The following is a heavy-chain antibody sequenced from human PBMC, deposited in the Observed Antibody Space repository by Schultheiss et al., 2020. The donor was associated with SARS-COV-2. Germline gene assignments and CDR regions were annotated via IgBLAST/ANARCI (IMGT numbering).Heavy chain of an antibody. CDR1: GFTFSSYS. Sequence: GGSLRLSCAASGFTFSSYSMNWVRQAPGKGLEWVSYISSSSSTIYYADSVKGRFTISRDNSKNTLYLQMNSLRAEDTAVYYCARGKALLWFGERIYYYYRMDVWGQGATVTVSS. V-gene: IGHV3-48*01. CDR2: ISSSSSTI. D-gene: IGHD3-10*01. J-gene: IGHJ6*02. CDR3: ARGKALLWFGERIYYYYRMDV.